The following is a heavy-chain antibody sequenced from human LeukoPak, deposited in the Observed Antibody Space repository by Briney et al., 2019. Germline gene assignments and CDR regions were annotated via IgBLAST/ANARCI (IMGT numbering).Heavy chain of an antibody. Sequence: PGGSLRLSCAASGFTFSSYWMSWVRQAPGKGLEWVANIKQDGSEKYYVDSVKGRFTISRDNAKNSLYLQMNSLRAEDTAVYYCARRPAAAGSNWFDPWGQGTLVTVSS. D-gene: IGHD6-13*01. CDR2: IKQDGSEK. CDR3: ARRPAAAGSNWFDP. J-gene: IGHJ5*02. V-gene: IGHV3-7*01. CDR1: GFTFSSYW.